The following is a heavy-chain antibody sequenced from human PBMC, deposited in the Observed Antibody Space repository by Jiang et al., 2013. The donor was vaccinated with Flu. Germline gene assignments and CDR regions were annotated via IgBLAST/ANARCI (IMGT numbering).Heavy chain of an antibody. J-gene: IGHJ4*02. CDR2: ISYSGTT. CDR1: GGSISSYY. Sequence: GLVKPSETLSLTCTVSGGSISSYYWSWIRQPPGKGLEWIGYISYSGTTNYNPSLNSRVTMSVDTSENQFSLRMSSVTAADTAVYYCARTHYDFLTGYYYFDYWGQGTLVTVSS. V-gene: IGHV4-59*01. D-gene: IGHD3-9*01. CDR3: ARTHYDFLTGYYYFDY.